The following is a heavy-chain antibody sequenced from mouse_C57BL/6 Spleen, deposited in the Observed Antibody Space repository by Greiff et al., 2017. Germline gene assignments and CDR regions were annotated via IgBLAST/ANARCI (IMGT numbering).Heavy chain of an antibody. J-gene: IGHJ2*01. V-gene: IGHV1-55*01. CDR3: AREGYDYYYFDY. D-gene: IGHD2-4*01. Sequence: VQLQQPGAELVKPGASVKMSCKASGYTFTSYWITWVKQRPGQGLEWIGDIYPGSGSTNYNEKFKSKATLTVDTSSSTAYMQLSSLTSEDSAVYYCAREGYDYYYFDYWGQGTTLTVSS. CDR1: GYTFTSYW. CDR2: IYPGSGST.